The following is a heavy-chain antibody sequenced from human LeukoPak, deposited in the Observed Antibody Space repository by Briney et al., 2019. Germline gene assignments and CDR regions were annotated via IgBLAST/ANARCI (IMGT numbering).Heavy chain of an antibody. V-gene: IGHV4-39*02. D-gene: IGHD3-22*01. J-gene: IGHJ4*02. CDR1: GGSISSSGYY. CDR3: ARDSSGYYGADY. CDR2: IYYSGST. Sequence: SETLSLTCTVSGGSISSSGYYSGWIRQPPGKGLEWIVSIYYSGSTYYNPSLKSRVTISVDTSKNQFSLKLSSVTAADTAVYYCARDSSGYYGADYWRQGTLVTVSS.